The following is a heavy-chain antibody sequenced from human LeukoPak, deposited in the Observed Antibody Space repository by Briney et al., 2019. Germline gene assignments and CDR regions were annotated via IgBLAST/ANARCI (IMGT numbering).Heavy chain of an antibody. CDR3: AREGFSSIAARHFDY. CDR2: INPSGGST. J-gene: IGHJ4*02. Sequence: ASVKVSCKASGYTFTSYYMHWVRQAPGQGLEWMGIINPSGGSTSYTQKFQGRVTITRDTSASTAYMELSSLRSEDTAVYYCAREGFSSIAARHFDYWGQGTLVTVSS. CDR1: GYTFTSYY. D-gene: IGHD6-6*01. V-gene: IGHV1-46*01.